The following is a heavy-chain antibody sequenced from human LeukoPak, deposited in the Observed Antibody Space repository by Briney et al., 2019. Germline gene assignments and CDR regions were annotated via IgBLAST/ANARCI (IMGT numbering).Heavy chain of an antibody. CDR2: INPNSGGT. Sequence: ASVKVSCKASGYTFTSYGISWVRQAPGQGLEWMGWINPNSGGTNYAQKFQGRVTMTRDTSISTAYMELSRLRSDDTAVYYCARDFGYCSSTSCQHHWFDPWGQGTLVTVSS. CDR3: ARDFGYCSSTSCQHHWFDP. CDR1: GYTFTSYG. V-gene: IGHV1-2*02. J-gene: IGHJ5*02. D-gene: IGHD2-2*01.